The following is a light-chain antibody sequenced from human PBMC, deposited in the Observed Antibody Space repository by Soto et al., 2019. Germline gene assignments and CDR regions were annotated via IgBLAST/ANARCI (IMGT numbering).Light chain of an antibody. J-gene: IGKJ1*01. V-gene: IGKV4-1*01. Sequence: DIVMTQSPDSLAVSLGERATINCKSSQSILYTSSGNNYLAWYQHKPGQPPKLLIYWASTRVSGVPDRFSGSGSGTDFTLTISSLQSEDVAVYSCLQYYGPPQTFGQGTKVEIK. CDR3: LQYYGPPQT. CDR2: WAS. CDR1: QSILYTSSGNNY.